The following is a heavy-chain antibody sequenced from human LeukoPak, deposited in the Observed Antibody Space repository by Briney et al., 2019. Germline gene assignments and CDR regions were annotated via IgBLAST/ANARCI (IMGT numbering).Heavy chain of an antibody. V-gene: IGHV3-74*01. D-gene: IGHD6-19*01. Sequence: GGSLRLSCAASGFTFDDYGMSWVRQAPGKGLVWVSRINSDGSSTSYADSVKGRFTISRDNAKNTLYLQMNSLRAEDTAVYYCARVYYSSGWPTLNWFDPWGQGTLVTVSS. CDR3: ARVYYSSGWPTLNWFDP. CDR2: INSDGSST. J-gene: IGHJ5*02. CDR1: GFTFDDYG.